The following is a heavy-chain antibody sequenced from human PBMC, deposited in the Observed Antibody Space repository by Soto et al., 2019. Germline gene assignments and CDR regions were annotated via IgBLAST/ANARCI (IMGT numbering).Heavy chain of an antibody. CDR2: QSGST. CDR3: AVYMAGAGGDGY. CDR1: GGSVTSGSYH. Sequence: QVQLQESGPGLVKPSETLSLTCTVSGGSVTSGSYHWTWIRQPPGKGLEWIGQSGSTNYNPSLRSRINISVDTSKNQFSLNLSSLTAADPAVYYWAVYMAGAGGDGYWGRGTLVTVSS. D-gene: IGHD6-19*01. V-gene: IGHV4-61*01. J-gene: IGHJ4*02.